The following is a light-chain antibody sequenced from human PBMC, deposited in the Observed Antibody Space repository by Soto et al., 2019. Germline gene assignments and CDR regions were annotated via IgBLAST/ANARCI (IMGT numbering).Light chain of an antibody. V-gene: IGKV3-20*01. CDR2: RAS. Sequence: VLTQSPGTLSLSPGERATLSCRPSQVVDSNYLAWYQQKPGQAPRLLIQRASSRATGVPDRFSGYGSGTDFSLTIRRLEPEDFAVYYCQQCGGPPWTFGQGTKVEI. CDR1: QVVDSNY. J-gene: IGKJ1*01. CDR3: QQCGGPPWT.